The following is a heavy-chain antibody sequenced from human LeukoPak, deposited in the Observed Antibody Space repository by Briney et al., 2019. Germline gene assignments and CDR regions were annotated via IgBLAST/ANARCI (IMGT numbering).Heavy chain of an antibody. Sequence: GGSLRLSCAASGLTISSYSMNWVRQAPGKGLQWISYISSSSSTIYYADSVKGRFTISRDNAKNSLYLRMNSLRAEDTAVYYCARALWFGETFPAYWGQGTLVTVSS. CDR1: GLTISSYS. J-gene: IGHJ4*02. CDR2: ISSSSSTI. CDR3: ARALWFGETFPAY. D-gene: IGHD3-10*01. V-gene: IGHV3-48*01.